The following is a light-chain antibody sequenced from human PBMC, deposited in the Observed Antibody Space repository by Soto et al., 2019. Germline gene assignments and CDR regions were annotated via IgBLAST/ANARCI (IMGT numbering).Light chain of an antibody. CDR1: QSVSSGY. CDR2: GVS. V-gene: IGKV3-20*01. Sequence: EVVLTQSPGTLALSPGERATLSCRASQSVSSGYLAWYQQKPGQAPRVVIYGVSRRAAGIPDRFRGSGSGTDFTLTISRLEPEDFAVYYCQLYGSARYTFGQGTKLEI. J-gene: IGKJ2*01. CDR3: QLYGSARYT.